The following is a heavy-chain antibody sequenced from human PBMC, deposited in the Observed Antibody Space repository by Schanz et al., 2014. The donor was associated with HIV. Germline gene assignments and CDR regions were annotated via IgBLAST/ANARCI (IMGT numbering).Heavy chain of an antibody. D-gene: IGHD1-1*01. CDR2: INPNNGVT. CDR3: ARIRTKGVTGTYD. J-gene: IGHJ4*02. Sequence: VQLEQSGAEVKKPGSSVKVSCKASGYTFTGYYMHWVRQAPGQGLECMGWINPNNGVTNYAEEFQDRVTMTRDTSISTAYLELSRLTLDDTAVYYCARIRTKGVTGTYDWGQGTLVTVSS. V-gene: IGHV1-2*02. CDR1: GYTFTGYY.